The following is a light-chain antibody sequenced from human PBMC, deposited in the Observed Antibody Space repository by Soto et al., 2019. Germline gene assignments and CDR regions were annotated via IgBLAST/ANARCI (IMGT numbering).Light chain of an antibody. CDR3: TSYTNTNTGV. CDR2: EVN. V-gene: IGLV2-14*01. Sequence: QSALTQPASVSGSPGQSITISCTGTSSDVGAYNYVSWYQQNPGKAPKLMIYEVNNRPSGASNRFSGSKSGNTASLTISGLQAEDEADYYCTSYTNTNTGVFGGGTKLTVL. CDR1: SSDVGAYNY. J-gene: IGLJ3*02.